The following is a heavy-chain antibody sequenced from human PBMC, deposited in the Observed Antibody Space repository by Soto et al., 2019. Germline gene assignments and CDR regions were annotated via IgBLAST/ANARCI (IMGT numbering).Heavy chain of an antibody. Sequence: QVQLHESGPGLVKPSQTLSLTCTVSGGSISSGPYYWSWVRQHPGKGLEWIGYIYYTGSTYYNPSLKSRVTISLDTSKNQFSLKLSSVTAADTALYHCAREVGYCSGGACYSVPYYFDYWGQGTLVTVSS. J-gene: IGHJ4*02. D-gene: IGHD2-15*01. V-gene: IGHV4-31*03. CDR3: AREVGYCSGGACYSVPYYFDY. CDR2: IYYTGST. CDR1: GGSISSGPYY.